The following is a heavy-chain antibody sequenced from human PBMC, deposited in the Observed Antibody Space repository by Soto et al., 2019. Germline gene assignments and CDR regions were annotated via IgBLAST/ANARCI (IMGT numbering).Heavy chain of an antibody. CDR3: AGSYRSGWFRPLYNWFDP. J-gene: IGHJ5*02. V-gene: IGHV3-30-3*01. CDR2: ISYDGSNK. D-gene: IGHD6-19*01. Sequence: GGSLRLSCAASGFTFSSYAMHWVRQAPGKGLEWVAVISYDGSNKYYADSVKGRFTISRDNSKNTLYLQMNSLRAEDTAVYYCAGSYRSGWFRPLYNWFDPWGQRTLVTVSS. CDR1: GFTFSSYA.